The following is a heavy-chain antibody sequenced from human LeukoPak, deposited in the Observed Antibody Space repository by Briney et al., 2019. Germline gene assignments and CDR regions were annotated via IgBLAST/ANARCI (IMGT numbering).Heavy chain of an antibody. CDR3: ASTMVRGAEGAFDI. CDR1: GFTFSDYY. CDR2: ISSSGSTI. D-gene: IGHD3-10*01. J-gene: IGHJ3*02. V-gene: IGHV3-11*04. Sequence: GGSLRLSCAASGFTFSDYYMSWIRQAPGKGLEWVSYISSSGSTIYYADSVKGRFTISRDNAKNSLYLQMDSLRAEDTAVYYCASTMVRGAEGAFDIWGQGTMVTVSS.